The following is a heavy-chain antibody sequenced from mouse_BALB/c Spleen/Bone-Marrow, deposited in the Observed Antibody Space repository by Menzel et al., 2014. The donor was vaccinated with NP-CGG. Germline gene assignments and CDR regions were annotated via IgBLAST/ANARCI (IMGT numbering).Heavy chain of an antibody. D-gene: IGHD1-1*01. J-gene: IGHJ3*01. Sequence: VKLVESGAELMKPGASVKISCKATGYTFSSYWIEWVKQRPGHGLEWIGEILPGSGSTNYNEKFKGKATFTADTSSNTASMQLSSLTSEDSAVYYCAREDGNHVGFAYWGQGTLVTVSA. CDR1: GYTFSSYW. CDR2: ILPGSGST. CDR3: AREDGNHVGFAY. V-gene: IGHV1-9*01.